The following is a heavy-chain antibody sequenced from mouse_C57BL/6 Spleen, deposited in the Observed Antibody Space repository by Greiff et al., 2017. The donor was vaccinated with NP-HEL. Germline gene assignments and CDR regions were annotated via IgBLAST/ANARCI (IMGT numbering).Heavy chain of an antibody. J-gene: IGHJ4*01. Sequence: VKLQESGAELARPGASVKMSCKASGYTFTSYTMHWVKQRPGQGLEWIGYINPSSGYTKYNQKFKDKATLTADKSSSTAYMQLSSLTSEDSAVYYCACITTAGAMDYWGQGTSVTVSS. CDR2: INPSSGYT. V-gene: IGHV1-4*01. D-gene: IGHD1-1*01. CDR1: GYTFTSYT. CDR3: ACITTAGAMDY.